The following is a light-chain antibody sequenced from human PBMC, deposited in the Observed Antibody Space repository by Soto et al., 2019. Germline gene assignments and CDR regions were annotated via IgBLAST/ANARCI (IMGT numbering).Light chain of an antibody. CDR2: EVS. V-gene: IGLV2-14*01. Sequence: QSALTQPASLPGSPGQSITISCTGTSSDVGGYNHVSWYQQHPGKAPKLMIYEVSNRPSGVSNRFSGSKSGNTASLTISGLQAEDEADYYCSSYTSSSTLGVFGTGTKVTVL. J-gene: IGLJ1*01. CDR1: SSDVGGYNH. CDR3: SSYTSSSTLGV.